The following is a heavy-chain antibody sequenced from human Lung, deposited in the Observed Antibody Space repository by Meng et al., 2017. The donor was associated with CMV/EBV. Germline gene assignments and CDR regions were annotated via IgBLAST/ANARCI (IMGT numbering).Heavy chain of an antibody. D-gene: IGHD3-16*01. CDR2: INPDSGGT. V-gene: IGHV1-2*02. J-gene: IGHJ3*01. Sequence: ASXXVSXKASGNTFSGHYIHWVRQAPGQGLEWMGWINPDSGGTRYSQKFQYRVTMTRDTSINTAYMELSRLRSDDTAVYYCSRGAPFFRDAFDLWGQGTMVTVSS. CDR1: GNTFSGHY. CDR3: SRGAPFFRDAFDL.